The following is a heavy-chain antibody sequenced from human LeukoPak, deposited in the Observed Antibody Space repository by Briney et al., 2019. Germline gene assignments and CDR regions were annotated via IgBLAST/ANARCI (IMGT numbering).Heavy chain of an antibody. Sequence: GASVKVSCKASGYTFTGYYMHWVRQAPGQGLEWMGWISAYNGNTNYAQKLQGRVTMTTDTSTSTAYMELRSLRSDDTAVYYCANSGSYYNSLHWFDPWGQGTLVTVSS. CDR1: GYTFTGYY. CDR3: ANSGSYYNSLHWFDP. J-gene: IGHJ5*02. CDR2: ISAYNGNT. V-gene: IGHV1-18*04. D-gene: IGHD3-10*01.